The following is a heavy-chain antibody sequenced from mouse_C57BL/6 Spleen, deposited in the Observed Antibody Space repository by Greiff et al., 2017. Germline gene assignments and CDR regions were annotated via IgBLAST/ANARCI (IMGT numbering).Heavy chain of an antibody. CDR3: ARGSNYYFDY. CDR1: GYSITSGYY. J-gene: IGHJ2*01. D-gene: IGHD2-5*01. V-gene: IGHV3-6*01. CDR2: ISYDGSN. Sequence: EVKLMESGPGLVKPSQSLPLTCSVTGYSITSGYYWNLIRQLPGNKLEWMGYISYDGSNNYNPSLKNRISITRDTSKNQFFLQLNSVTTEDTATYYCARGSNYYFDYWGQGTTLTVSS.